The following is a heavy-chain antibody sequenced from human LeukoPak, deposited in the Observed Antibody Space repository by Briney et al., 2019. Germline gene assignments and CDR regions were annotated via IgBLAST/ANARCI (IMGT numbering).Heavy chain of an antibody. Sequence: PGGSLRLSCAASGFTFSSYGMHWVRQAPGKGLEWVAVISYDGSNKYYADPVKGRFTISRDNSKNTLYLQMNSLRAEDTAVYYCIGGLDYWGQGTLVTVSS. D-gene: IGHD2-15*01. J-gene: IGHJ4*02. CDR1: GFTFSSYG. V-gene: IGHV3-30*03. CDR2: ISYDGSNK. CDR3: IGGLDY.